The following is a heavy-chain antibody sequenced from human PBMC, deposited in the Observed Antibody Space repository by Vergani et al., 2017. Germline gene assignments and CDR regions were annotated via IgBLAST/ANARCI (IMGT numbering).Heavy chain of an antibody. V-gene: IGHV3-33*01. Sequence: QVQLVESGGGVVQPGRSLRLSCAASGFTFSSYGMHWVRQAPGKGLEWVAVIWYDGSNKYYADSVKGRFTISRDNSKNTLYLQMNSLRAEDTAVYYCAREGTVRGVTRSDAFDIWGQGTMVTVSS. J-gene: IGHJ3*02. D-gene: IGHD3-10*01. CDR3: AREGTVRGVTRSDAFDI. CDR2: IWYDGSNK. CDR1: GFTFSSYG.